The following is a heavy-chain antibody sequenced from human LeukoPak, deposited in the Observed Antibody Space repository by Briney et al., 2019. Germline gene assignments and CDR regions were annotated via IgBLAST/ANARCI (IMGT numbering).Heavy chain of an antibody. CDR2: FSGNGGTT. J-gene: IGHJ4*02. Sequence: GGSLRLSCAASGFTFSNYATNWVRQAPGKGLEWDSAFSGNGGTTYYADSVKGRFTISRDNSKNTLYLQMNSLRAEDTAVYYCAKDVGYCASTTCYKPFDYWGQGTLVTVSS. D-gene: IGHD2-2*02. V-gene: IGHV3-23*01. CDR3: AKDVGYCASTTCYKPFDY. CDR1: GFTFSNYA.